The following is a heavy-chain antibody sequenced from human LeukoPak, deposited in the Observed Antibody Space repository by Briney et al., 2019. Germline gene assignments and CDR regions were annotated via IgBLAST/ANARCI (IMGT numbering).Heavy chain of an antibody. Sequence: PSETLSLTCTVSGGSISSYHWSWIRQPPGKGLECIGYIYYSGSTHYNPSLKSRVTISVDTSKNQFSLKLSSVTAADTAVYYCARAKLRQRPGHNYYGSGSYSARWFDPWGQGTLVTVSS. V-gene: IGHV4-59*12. CDR3: ARAKLRQRPGHNYYGSGSYSARWFDP. J-gene: IGHJ5*02. D-gene: IGHD3-10*01. CDR1: GGSISSYH. CDR2: IYYSGST.